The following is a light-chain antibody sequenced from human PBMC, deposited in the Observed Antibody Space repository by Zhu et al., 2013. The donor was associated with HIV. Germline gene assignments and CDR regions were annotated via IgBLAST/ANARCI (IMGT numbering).Light chain of an antibody. V-gene: IGKV3-20*01. CDR1: QSVSSSY. J-gene: IGKJ4*01. CDR3: QQYGSSPLT. CDR2: GAS. Sequence: EIVLTQSPGTLSLSPGERATLSCRASQSVSSSYLAWYQQKPGQAPGLLIYGASSRATGIPDRFSGSGSGTDFTLTISRLEPEDSAVYYCQQYGSSPLTFGGGTKVEIK.